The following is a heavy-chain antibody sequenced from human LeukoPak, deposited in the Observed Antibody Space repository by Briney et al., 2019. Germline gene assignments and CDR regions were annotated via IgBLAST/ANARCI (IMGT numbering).Heavy chain of an antibody. J-gene: IGHJ5*02. CDR3: ARDRAAAGTEDWSDP. D-gene: IGHD6-13*01. Sequence: ASVKVSCKASGYTFTSYGISWVRQAPGQGLEWMGWISAYNGNTNYAQKLQGRVTMTTDTSTSTAYMELRSLRSDDTAVYYCARDRAAAGTEDWSDPWGQGTLVTVSS. V-gene: IGHV1-18*01. CDR1: GYTFTSYG. CDR2: ISAYNGNT.